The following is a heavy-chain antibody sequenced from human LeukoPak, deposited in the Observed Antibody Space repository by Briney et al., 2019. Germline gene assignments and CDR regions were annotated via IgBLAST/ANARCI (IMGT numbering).Heavy chain of an antibody. D-gene: IGHD6-19*01. CDR2: ISSSSSYI. J-gene: IGHJ4*02. Sequence: PGGSLRLSCAASGFTFSSYSMNWVRQAPGKGLEWVSSISSSSSYIYYADSVKGRFTISRDNAKNSLYLQMNSLRAEDTAVYYCARPKAHSSGFDYWGQGTLVTVSS. CDR1: GFTFSSYS. CDR3: ARPKAHSSGFDY. V-gene: IGHV3-21*01.